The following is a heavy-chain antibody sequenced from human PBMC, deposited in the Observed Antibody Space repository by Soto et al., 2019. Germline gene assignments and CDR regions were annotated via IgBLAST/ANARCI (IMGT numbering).Heavy chain of an antibody. CDR2: IFYSGTS. V-gene: IGHV4-39*01. Sequence: SETLSLTCTVPGGSVSDLYCGWIRQPPGKGLEWIGSIFYSGTSYYNPSLKSRVTISVDRSKNQFSLKLSSVTAADTAVYYCARHFSVDYFDYWGQGALVTVSS. CDR3: ARHFSVDYFDY. J-gene: IGHJ4*02. CDR1: GGSVSDLY.